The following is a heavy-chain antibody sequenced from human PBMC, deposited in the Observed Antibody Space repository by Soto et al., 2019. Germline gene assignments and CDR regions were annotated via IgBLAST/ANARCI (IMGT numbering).Heavy chain of an antibody. CDR1: GGSISSSSYY. Sequence: TLSLTCTVSGGSISSSSYYWGWIRQPPGKGLVWIGSIYYSGTTYYNPSLKSRVTISVDTSKNQFSLKLSSVTAADTAVYYCARHRGYYDILTGYYTELNFDYWGQGTLVTVSS. D-gene: IGHD3-9*01. J-gene: IGHJ4*02. CDR2: IYYSGTT. V-gene: IGHV4-39*01. CDR3: ARHRGYYDILTGYYTELNFDY.